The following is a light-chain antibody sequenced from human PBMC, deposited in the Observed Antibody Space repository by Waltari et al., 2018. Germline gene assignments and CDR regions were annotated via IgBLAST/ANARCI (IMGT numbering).Light chain of an antibody. CDR3: HHYGSSPFT. CDR2: GAS. Sequence: EIVLTQSPGTLSLSPGEKVSLSCRASQSVGLKYLAWYQQKPGHGPRLLIYGASIRATGLPDRFSGSGSGTDFSLSISGVEPEDFAVYYCHHYGSSPFTFGQGTYLEI. V-gene: IGKV3-20*01. J-gene: IGKJ2*01. CDR1: QSVGLKY.